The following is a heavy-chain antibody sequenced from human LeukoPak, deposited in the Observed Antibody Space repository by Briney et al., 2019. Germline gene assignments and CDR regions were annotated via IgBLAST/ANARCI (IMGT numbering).Heavy chain of an antibody. CDR1: GGSISGYY. J-gene: IGHJ4*02. CDR2: INHSGST. D-gene: IGHD3-22*01. V-gene: IGHV4-34*01. CDR3: AVGYYDSGGYHDY. Sequence: SETQSLTCAVYGGSISGYYWSWIRQPPGKGLEWIGEINHSGSTTYNPSLKSRVTVSVDTSKNQFSLKLSSVTAADTAVYYCAVGYYDSGGYHDYWGQGTLVTVSS.